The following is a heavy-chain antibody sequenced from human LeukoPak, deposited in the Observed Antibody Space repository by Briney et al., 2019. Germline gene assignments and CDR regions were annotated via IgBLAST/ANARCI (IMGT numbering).Heavy chain of an antibody. J-gene: IGHJ5*02. V-gene: IGHV1-18*01. Sequence: ASVKVSCKASGYTFTSYGISWVRQARGQGLDWMGWISAYHGNTNYPQKLQGRVTMTTDTSTSTAYMELRSLRSDDTAVYYCVRGSGGWFDPWGQGTLVTVSS. CDR3: VRGSGGWFDP. D-gene: IGHD3-10*01. CDR2: ISAYHGNT. CDR1: GYTFTSYG.